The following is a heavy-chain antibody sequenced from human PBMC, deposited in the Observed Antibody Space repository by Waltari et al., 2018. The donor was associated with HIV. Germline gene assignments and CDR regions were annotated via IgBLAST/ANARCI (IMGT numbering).Heavy chain of an antibody. Sequence: QVQLVQSGAEVTKPGASVKASCKASGYTFTGHYMHWVRQAPGQGLEWMGWINPNSGGTNYAQKFQGRVTMTRDTSISTDYMELSRLRSDDTAVYYCARDTPDAYYYDTSGYWSWGQGTLVTVSS. J-gene: IGHJ5*02. CDR3: ARDTPDAYYYDTSGYWS. D-gene: IGHD3-22*01. CDR2: INPNSGGT. V-gene: IGHV1-2*02. CDR1: GYTFTGHY.